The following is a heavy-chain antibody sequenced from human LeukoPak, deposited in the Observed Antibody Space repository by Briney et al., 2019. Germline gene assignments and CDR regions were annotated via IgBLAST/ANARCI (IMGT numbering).Heavy chain of an antibody. D-gene: IGHD4-17*01. CDR2: IYYSGST. Sequence: PSETLSLTCTVSGGSISSGDYYWSWIRQPPGKGLEWIGYIYYSGSTYYNPSLKSRVTISVDTSKNQFSLKLSSVTAADTAVYYCARLSPYFTVTTIDYWGQRTLVTVSS. CDR1: GGSISSGDYY. V-gene: IGHV4-30-4*01. J-gene: IGHJ4*02. CDR3: ARLSPYFTVTTIDY.